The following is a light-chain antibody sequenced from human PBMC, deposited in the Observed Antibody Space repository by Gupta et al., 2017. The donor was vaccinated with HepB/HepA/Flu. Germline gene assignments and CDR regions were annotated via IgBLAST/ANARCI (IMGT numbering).Light chain of an antibody. CDR3: QQYGSSLAVG. CDR2: GAS. J-gene: IGKJ4*01. Sequence: EIVLTQSPGTLSLSPGERATLSCRASQSVSSSYLAWYQQKPGQAPRLLIYGASSRATGIPDRFSGSGSGTDFTLTISRLEPEDFAVYYCQQYGSSLAVGFGGGTKVEIK. CDR1: QSVSSSY. V-gene: IGKV3-20*01.